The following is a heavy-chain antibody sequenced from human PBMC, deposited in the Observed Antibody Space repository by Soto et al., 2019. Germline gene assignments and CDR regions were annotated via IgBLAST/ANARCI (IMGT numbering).Heavy chain of an antibody. CDR2: IWYDGSNK. CDR3: ARVGYTSGWYRN. D-gene: IGHD6-19*01. Sequence: GGSLRLSCAASGFTFSSYGMHWVRQAPGKGLEWVAVIWYDGSNKYYAYSVKGRFTISRDNSKNTLYLQMNSLRAEDTAVYYCARVGYTSGWYRNWGQGTRVTVSS. CDR1: GFTFSSYG. V-gene: IGHV3-33*01. J-gene: IGHJ4*02.